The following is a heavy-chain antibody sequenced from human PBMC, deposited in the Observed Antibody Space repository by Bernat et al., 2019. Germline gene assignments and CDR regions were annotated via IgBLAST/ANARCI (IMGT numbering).Heavy chain of an antibody. D-gene: IGHD6-13*01. CDR3: ARGAYSSSWYGDF. CDR1: GFSFSNYA. Sequence: QVQLVESGGGVVQSGRSLRLSCAASGFSFSNYAMHWFRQAPGKGLEWVAVTSYDGSNKYYADSVKGRFTISRDNSKNTLYLQMNSLRDEDTAVYYCARGAYSSSWYGDFWGQGTLVTVSS. V-gene: IGHV3-30*01. J-gene: IGHJ4*02. CDR2: TSYDGSNK.